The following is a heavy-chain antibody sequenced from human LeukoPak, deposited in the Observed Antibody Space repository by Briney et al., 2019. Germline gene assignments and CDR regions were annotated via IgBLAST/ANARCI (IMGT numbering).Heavy chain of an antibody. V-gene: IGHV3-21*01. CDR1: GFTFSSYS. Sequence: PGGSLRLSCAASGFTFSSYSMNWVRQAPGKGLEWVSSISSSSSYIYYADSVKGRLTISRDNAKNSLYLQMNSLRAEDTAVYYCAGAYSGYAIPPDYWGQGTLVTVSS. CDR3: AGAYSGYAIPPDY. CDR2: ISSSSSYI. D-gene: IGHD5-12*01. J-gene: IGHJ4*02.